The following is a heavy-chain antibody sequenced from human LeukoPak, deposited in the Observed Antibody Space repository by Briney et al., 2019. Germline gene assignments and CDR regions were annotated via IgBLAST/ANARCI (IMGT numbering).Heavy chain of an antibody. D-gene: IGHD3-3*01. Sequence: GGSLRLSCAASGFTFSSHAMHWVRQAPGKGLEWVAVIWSDGSGEYYAESVEGRFTISRDNSKITLYLHVDSLRAEDTAVYYCARVFSGSGSTGSFDYWGQGTLVTVSS. J-gene: IGHJ4*02. CDR2: IWSDGSGE. V-gene: IGHV3-33*01. CDR1: GFTFSSHA. CDR3: ARVFSGSGSTGSFDY.